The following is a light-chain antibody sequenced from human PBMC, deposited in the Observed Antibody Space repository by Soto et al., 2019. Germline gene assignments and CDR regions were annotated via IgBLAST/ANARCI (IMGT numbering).Light chain of an antibody. V-gene: IGKV1-39*01. J-gene: IGKJ5*01. CDR3: QQSYSTLTT. CDR2: AAS. CDR1: QSISSY. Sequence: DIQMTQSPSSLSASVGDRVTITCRASQSISSYLNWYQQKPGKAPKLLIYAASSLQRGVPSRFSGSGSGTDVTLTISSLQPEDFATYYCQQSYSTLTTLGQGTRLEIK.